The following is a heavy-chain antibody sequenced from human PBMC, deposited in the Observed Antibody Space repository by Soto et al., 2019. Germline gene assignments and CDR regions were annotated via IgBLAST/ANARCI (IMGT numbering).Heavy chain of an antibody. CDR3: ARDREAGYNFYYGRDV. CDR1: GADINTYS. J-gene: IGHJ6*02. D-gene: IGHD6-19*01. Sequence: PSETLSLTCSVSGADINTYSWTWIRQPAGKGLEWIGRIYTSASINYNPSLRGRVTLSVDTSTNQVSLKLASVTAADTAVYYCARDREAGYNFYYGRDVWGQGTTVTVSS. V-gene: IGHV4-4*07. CDR2: IYTSASI.